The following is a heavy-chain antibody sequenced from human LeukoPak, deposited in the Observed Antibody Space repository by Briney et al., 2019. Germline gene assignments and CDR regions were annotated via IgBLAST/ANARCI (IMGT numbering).Heavy chain of an antibody. Sequence: GGSLRLSCAASGFTFSDYYKSWIRQAPGKGLEWVSYISSSGSTIYYADSVKGRFTISRDNAKNSLYLQMNSLRAEDTAVYYCARVNIVGATDYWGQGTLVTVSS. CDR3: ARVNIVGATDY. J-gene: IGHJ4*02. D-gene: IGHD1-26*01. V-gene: IGHV3-11*01. CDR1: GFTFSDYY. CDR2: ISSSGSTI.